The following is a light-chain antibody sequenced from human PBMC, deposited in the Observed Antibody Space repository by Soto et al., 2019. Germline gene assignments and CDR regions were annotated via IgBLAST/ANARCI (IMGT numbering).Light chain of an antibody. J-gene: IGKJ4*01. CDR2: DAS. CDR1: QSISSW. V-gene: IGKV1-5*01. Sequence: DIQMTQSPSTLSASVGDRVTITCRASQSISSWLAWYQQKPGKAPKLLIFDASSLESGTPSRFSGSGSGTEFTLTISSLQPDDFATYYCQQYNSYPLTFGGGTKVDI. CDR3: QQYNSYPLT.